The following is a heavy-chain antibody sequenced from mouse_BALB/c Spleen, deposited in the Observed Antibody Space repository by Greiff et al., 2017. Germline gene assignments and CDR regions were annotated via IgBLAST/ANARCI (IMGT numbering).Heavy chain of an antibody. V-gene: IGHV3-6*02. CDR1: GYSITSGYY. CDR3: ARDKGVAWFAY. CDR2: ISYDGSN. Sequence: ESGPGLVKPSQSLSLTCSVTGYSITSGYYWNWIRQFPGNKLEWMGYISYDGSNNYNPSLKNRISITRDTSKNQFFLKLNSVTTEDTATYYCARDKGVAWFAYWGQGTLVTVSA. D-gene: IGHD1-3*01. J-gene: IGHJ3*01.